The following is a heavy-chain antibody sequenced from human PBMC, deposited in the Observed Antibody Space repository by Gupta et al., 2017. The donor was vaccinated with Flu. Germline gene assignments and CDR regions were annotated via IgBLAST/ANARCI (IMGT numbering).Heavy chain of an antibody. D-gene: IGHD3-22*01. CDR2: IGGRGGST. J-gene: IGHJ5*02. CDR1: GFTFSSYA. V-gene: IGHV3-23*01. Sequence: EVQLLESGGGLVQPGGSLRLSCAASGFTFSSYAMIWVRQAPGKGPKWVSAIGGRGGSTYYAASVKSRCTISSNNSKTTLFLQMNSLRAEDTAVYDGAKDYDSSGYSVNWFDPWGQGTRVTVSS. CDR3: AKDYDSSGYSVNWFDP.